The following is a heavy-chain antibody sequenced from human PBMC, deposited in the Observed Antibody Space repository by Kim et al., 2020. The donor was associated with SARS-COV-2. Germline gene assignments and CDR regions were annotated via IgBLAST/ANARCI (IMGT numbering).Heavy chain of an antibody. Sequence: GGSLRLSCAASGFTFSSYAMHWVRQAPGKGLEWVAVISYDGSNKYYADSVKGRFTISRDNSKNTLYLQMNSLRAEDTAVYYCARDHYYDSSGYDFDYWGQGTLVTVSS. CDR2: ISYDGSNK. D-gene: IGHD3-22*01. V-gene: IGHV3-30-3*01. CDR3: ARDHYYDSSGYDFDY. CDR1: GFTFSSYA. J-gene: IGHJ4*02.